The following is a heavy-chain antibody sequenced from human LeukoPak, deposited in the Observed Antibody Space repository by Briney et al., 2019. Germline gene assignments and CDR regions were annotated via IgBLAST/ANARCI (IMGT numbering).Heavy chain of an antibody. D-gene: IGHD3-10*01. CDR1: RGTLRSYA. V-gene: IGHV1-69*06. CDR3: ARDPRDYYGSGSYSRVACDI. CDR2: IIPIVGTA. Sequence: SVNASCEPSRGTLRSYAIGGVPRAPGGGVWWRVGIIPIVGTANYTQKSKGGFTITADKSTSTSYKELSSLRSEDTAVDYCARDPRDYYGSGSYSRVACDIWGQGTMVTVSS. J-gene: IGHJ3*02.